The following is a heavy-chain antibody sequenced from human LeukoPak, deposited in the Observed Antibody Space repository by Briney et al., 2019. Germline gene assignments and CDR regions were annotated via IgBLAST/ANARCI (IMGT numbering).Heavy chain of an antibody. CDR3: AKLSGYVEY. J-gene: IGHJ4*02. CDR2: ISSGTSYI. CDR1: RFLFSIYS. D-gene: IGHD1-26*01. V-gene: IGHV3-21*01. Sequence: GGSLRPSCAASRFLFSIYSMNWVRQAPGKGPEWVSSISSGTSYIHYADSVKGRFTISRDNAKNSLYLQMNSLRAEDTAVYYCAKLSGYVEYWGQGTLVTVSS.